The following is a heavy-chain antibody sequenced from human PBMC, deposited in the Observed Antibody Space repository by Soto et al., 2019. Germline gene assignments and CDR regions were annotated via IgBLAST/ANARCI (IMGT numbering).Heavy chain of an antibody. Sequence: SETLSLTCTVSGGSISSYYWSWIRQPPGKGLEWIGYIYYSGSTNYNPSLKSRVTISVDTSKNQFSLKLSSVTAAVTAVYCCAREGSSCFEYWGQGTLGTVSS. CDR3: AREGSSCFEY. CDR1: GGSISSYY. CDR2: IYYSGST. J-gene: IGHJ4*02. V-gene: IGHV4-59*01. D-gene: IGHD6-13*01.